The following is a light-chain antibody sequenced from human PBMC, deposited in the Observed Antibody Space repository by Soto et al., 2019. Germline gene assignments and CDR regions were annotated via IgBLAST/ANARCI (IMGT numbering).Light chain of an antibody. Sequence: DIQMTQSPSSLSASVGDRVTITCRASQSISSYLNWYQQKPGKAPKLLIYAASSLQSGVPSRFSGSGSGTDFTLTISSLKPADFATYYCQQSYSTPRTFGPGTKXYIK. CDR3: QQSYSTPRT. J-gene: IGKJ3*01. CDR1: QSISSY. V-gene: IGKV1-39*01. CDR2: AAS.